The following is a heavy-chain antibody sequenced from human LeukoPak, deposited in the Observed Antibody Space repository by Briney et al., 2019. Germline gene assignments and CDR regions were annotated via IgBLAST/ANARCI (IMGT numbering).Heavy chain of an antibody. CDR3: ARGPALYCTSSSCLDGVD. CDR1: GFTFSEYA. CDR2: ISSGGSYI. V-gene: IGHV3-21*01. Sequence: GGALRLSCAASGFTFSEYAMNWVRQAPGKGLEWVSSISSGGSYISYVDSVKGRLNVSRDNAKDSLFLQMRSLRDEDTAVYYCARGPALYCTSSSCLDGVDWGQGTLVSVSS. D-gene: IGHD2-2*01. J-gene: IGHJ4*02.